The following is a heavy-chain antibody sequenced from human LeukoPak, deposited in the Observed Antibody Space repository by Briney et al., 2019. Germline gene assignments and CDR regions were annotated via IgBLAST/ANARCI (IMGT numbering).Heavy chain of an antibody. CDR2: ISGSSGII. Sequence: GGSLRLSCAASGFTFNTYTMNWVRQAPGKGLEWVSYISGSSGIIDYADSVKGRFTISRDNSKNTLYLQMNSLRAEDTAVYYCAKDLIAAAGPDTFDYWGQGTLVTVSS. V-gene: IGHV3-48*01. CDR3: AKDLIAAAGPDTFDY. CDR1: GFTFNTYT. J-gene: IGHJ4*02. D-gene: IGHD6-13*01.